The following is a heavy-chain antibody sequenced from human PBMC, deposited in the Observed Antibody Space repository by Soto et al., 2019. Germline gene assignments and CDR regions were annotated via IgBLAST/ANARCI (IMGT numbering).Heavy chain of an antibody. J-gene: IGHJ5*02. CDR3: AGVSDR. CDR2: IYHSGRT. CDR1: GGSISSGGYS. Sequence: QLQLQESGSGLVKPSQTLSLTCAVSGGSISSGGYSWSWIRQPPGKGLGWIGYIYHSGRTYHNPSLKGRVTMSVDRSTHQFYPNLSPETAADTAVYYCAGVSDRWGQGALGTVSS. V-gene: IGHV4-30-2*01.